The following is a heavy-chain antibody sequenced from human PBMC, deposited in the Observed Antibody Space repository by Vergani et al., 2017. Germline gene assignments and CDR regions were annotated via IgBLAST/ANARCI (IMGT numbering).Heavy chain of an antibody. CDR1: GFTFDDYA. CDR2: ISWNSGSI. D-gene: IGHD3-3*01. J-gene: IGHJ4*02. V-gene: IGHV3-9*01. CDR3: AKGSPDFWSGYIDY. Sequence: EVQLVESGGGLVQPGRSLRLSCAASGFTFDDYAMHWVRQAPGKGGEWVSGISWNSGSIGYAESVKGRFTISRDNAKNSLYLQMNSLRTEDTALYYCAKGSPDFWSGYIDYWGQGTLVTVSS.